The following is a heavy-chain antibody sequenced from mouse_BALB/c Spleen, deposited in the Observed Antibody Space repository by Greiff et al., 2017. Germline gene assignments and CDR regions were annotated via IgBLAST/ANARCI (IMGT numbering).Heavy chain of an antibody. CDR1: GYTFTSYW. J-gene: IGHJ3*01. CDR2: INPSTGYT. Sequence: QVQLQQSGAELAKPGASVKMSCKASGYTFTSYWMHWVKQRPGQGLEWIGYINPSTGYTEYNQKFKDKATLTADKSSSTAYMQLCSLTSEDSAVYYCASFSPLGFAYWGQGTLVTVSA. V-gene: IGHV1-7*01. CDR3: ASFSPLGFAY.